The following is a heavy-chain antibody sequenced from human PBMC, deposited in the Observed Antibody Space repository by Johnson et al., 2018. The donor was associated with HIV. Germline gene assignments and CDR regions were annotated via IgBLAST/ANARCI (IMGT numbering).Heavy chain of an antibody. CDR3: ARYRDDFHDAFDI. J-gene: IGHJ3*02. CDR1: GFTFSSYA. D-gene: IGHD3/OR15-3a*01. Sequence: QVQLVESGGGVVQPGRSLRLSCAASGFTFSSYAMHWVRQAPGKGLEWVAVISYDGSNKYYADSVKGRFTISRDNSKNTLYLQMNSLRAEDTAVYYCARYRDDFHDAFDIWGQGTMVTVSS. V-gene: IGHV3-30*04. CDR2: ISYDGSNK.